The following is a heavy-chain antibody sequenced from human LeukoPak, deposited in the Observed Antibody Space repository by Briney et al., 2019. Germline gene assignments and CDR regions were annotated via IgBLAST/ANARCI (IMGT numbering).Heavy chain of an antibody. Sequence: SXKXXXXPFXXXSMHWXXXAPGXXLLXXGWVNSNDGGTNYAQKFQGRVTMTREKSITTAYMELSGLTSADTAVYYCARGLGSGWSTLDFWGQGTLVTVSS. D-gene: IGHD6-19*01. J-gene: IGHJ4*02. CDR2: VNSNDGGT. V-gene: IGHV1-2*02. CDR1: XXPFXXXS. CDR3: ARGLGSGWSTLDF.